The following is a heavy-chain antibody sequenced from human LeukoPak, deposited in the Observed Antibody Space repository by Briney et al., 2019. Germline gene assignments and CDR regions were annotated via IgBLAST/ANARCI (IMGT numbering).Heavy chain of an antibody. J-gene: IGHJ2*01. D-gene: IGHD6-19*01. Sequence: ASVKVSCKASGYTFNHHGITWVRQAPGQGLECMGWISAYNGDTIYAQEFQGRVTMTTDTSTSTAYVELRSLRSDDTAVYYCARDPSNTSGRYQYFDLWGRGTLVTVSS. CDR1: GYTFNHHG. CDR2: ISAYNGDT. CDR3: ARDPSNTSGRYQYFDL. V-gene: IGHV1-18*01.